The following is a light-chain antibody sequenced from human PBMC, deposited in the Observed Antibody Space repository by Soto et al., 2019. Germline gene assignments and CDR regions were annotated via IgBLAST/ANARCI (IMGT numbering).Light chain of an antibody. V-gene: IGKV1-39*01. CDR3: QKYYNWPLT. J-gene: IGKJ4*01. CDR2: AAS. Sequence: DIQMTQSPSSLSASAGDRVTITCRASQTISSFLNWYQQKPGKAPKLLIYAASSLQSGVASRFSGSGSGTDFTLTITSLQPEDFATYHCQKYYNWPLTFGGGTKVEIK. CDR1: QTISSF.